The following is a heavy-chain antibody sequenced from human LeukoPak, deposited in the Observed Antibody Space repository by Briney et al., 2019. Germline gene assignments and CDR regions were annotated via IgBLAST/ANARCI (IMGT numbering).Heavy chain of an antibody. Sequence: GRSLRLSCTASGFTFSSYGMHWVRQAPGKGLEWVAVIWYDGSNKYYADSVKGRFTISRDNSKNTLYLQMNSLRAEDTAVYYCARDAYGDYAIEYFQHWGQGTLVTVSS. J-gene: IGHJ1*01. V-gene: IGHV3-33*01. D-gene: IGHD4-17*01. CDR2: IWYDGSNK. CDR1: GFTFSSYG. CDR3: ARDAYGDYAIEYFQH.